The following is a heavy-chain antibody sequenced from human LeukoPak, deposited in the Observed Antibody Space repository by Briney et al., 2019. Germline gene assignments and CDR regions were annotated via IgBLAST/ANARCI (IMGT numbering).Heavy chain of an antibody. CDR1: GFTFSSNW. D-gene: IGHD4-17*01. J-gene: IGHJ4*02. V-gene: IGHV3-7*01. CDR2: INQDGTEK. Sequence: GGSLRLSCAASGFTFSSNWMSWVRQAPGKGLGLVANINQDGTEKDYLDSVKGRFTISRDNAKKSLYLQMNSLRAEDTAVYYCARDEYIHGDLTNFDSWGQGTLVIVSS. CDR3: ARDEYIHGDLTNFDS.